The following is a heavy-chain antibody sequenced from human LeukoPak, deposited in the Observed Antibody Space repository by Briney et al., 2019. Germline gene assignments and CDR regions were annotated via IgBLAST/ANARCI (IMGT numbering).Heavy chain of an antibody. CDR1: GFTFSSYA. D-gene: IGHD6-19*01. CDR3: ARDQDSSGWYEGAFDI. V-gene: IGHV3-30*04. Sequence: PGGSLRLSCAASGFTFSSYAMHWVRQAPGKGLEWVAVISYDGSNKYYADSVKGRFTISRDNSKNTLYLQMNSLRAEDTAVYYCARDQDSSGWYEGAFDIWGQGTMVTVSS. J-gene: IGHJ3*02. CDR2: ISYDGSNK.